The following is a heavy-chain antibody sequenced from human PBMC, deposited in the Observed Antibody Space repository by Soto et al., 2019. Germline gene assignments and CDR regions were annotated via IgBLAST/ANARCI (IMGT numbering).Heavy chain of an antibody. V-gene: IGHV3-30-3*01. Sequence: GGSLRLSCAASGFTFSSYAMHWVRQAPGKGLEWVAVISYDGSNKYYADSVKGRFTISRDNSKNTLYLQMNSLRAEDTAVYYCASTKYQLVLYYGMDVWGQGTPVTVSS. CDR1: GFTFSSYA. J-gene: IGHJ6*02. CDR3: ASTKYQLVLYYGMDV. CDR2: ISYDGSNK. D-gene: IGHD2-2*01.